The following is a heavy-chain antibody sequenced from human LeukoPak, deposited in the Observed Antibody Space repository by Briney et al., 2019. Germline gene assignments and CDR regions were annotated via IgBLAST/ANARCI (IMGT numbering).Heavy chain of an antibody. J-gene: IGHJ4*02. CDR2: IKKKTEGGTT. D-gene: IGHD1-26*01. CDR1: GFTFRNAW. CDR3: TTAVGGTEDFDY. V-gene: IGHV3-15*01. Sequence: GGSLRLSCAASGFTFRNAWMSWVRQAPGKGLEWVGRIKKKTEGGTTDYAAPVKGRFTISRDDSKNTLYLQMNSLKTEDTAVYYCTTAVGGTEDFDYWGQGTLATVSS.